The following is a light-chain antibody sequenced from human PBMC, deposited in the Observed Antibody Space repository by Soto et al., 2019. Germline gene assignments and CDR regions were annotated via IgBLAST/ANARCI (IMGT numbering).Light chain of an antibody. J-gene: IGLJ2*01. CDR1: SSDVGGYNY. CDR2: EVS. Sequence: QSALTQPASVSGSPGQSITISCTGTSSDVGGYNYVSWYQQHSGKAPKVMIYEVSNRPSGISDRFSGSKAGNTASLTISGLQAEDEADYYCRSYTSSNPLVFGGGTKLTVL. CDR3: RSYTSSNPLV. V-gene: IGLV2-14*01.